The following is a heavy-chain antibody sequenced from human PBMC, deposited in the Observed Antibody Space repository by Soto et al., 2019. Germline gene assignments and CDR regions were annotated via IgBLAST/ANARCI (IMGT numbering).Heavy chain of an antibody. CDR2: IYHSGST. J-gene: IGHJ6*02. Sequence: QVQLQESGPGLVKPSGTLSLTCAVSGGSISSSYWWSWVRQPPGKGLEWIGEIYHSGSTNYNTSPKSRVPLSVDQSKHQFSPKVASVTAADPAVYYCARVSGSYYYGMDVWGQGTTVTVSS. CDR3: ARVSGSYYYGMDV. V-gene: IGHV4-4*02. CDR1: GGSISSSYW.